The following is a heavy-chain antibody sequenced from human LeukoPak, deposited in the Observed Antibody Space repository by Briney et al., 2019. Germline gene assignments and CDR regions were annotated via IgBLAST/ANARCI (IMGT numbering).Heavy chain of an antibody. V-gene: IGHV3-23*01. J-gene: IGHJ3*02. D-gene: IGHD1-26*01. Sequence: GGSLRLSCTASGFTFGDYAMSWVRQAPGKGLEWVSEISGSTGSTYYADSVKGRFTISRDNYKNTLYLQMNSLTADDTAVYYCAKEQWELLPMGAFDIWGQGTMVTVSS. CDR1: GFTFGDYA. CDR3: AKEQWELLPMGAFDI. CDR2: ISGSTGST.